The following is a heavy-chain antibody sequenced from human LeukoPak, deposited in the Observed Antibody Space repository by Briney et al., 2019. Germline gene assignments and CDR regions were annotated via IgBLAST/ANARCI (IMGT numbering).Heavy chain of an antibody. CDR1: GGSISSSNYY. J-gene: IGHJ2*01. V-gene: IGHV4-39*01. D-gene: IGHD3-3*01. Sequence: SETLSLTCTVSGGSISSSNYYWGWIRQPPGKGLEWIGSIYFGGSTYYNPSLKSRVTRSVDTSKNQFSLKLSSVTAADTAVYYCATKPAHGFWGGYYTWTWYFDLWGRGTLVTVSS. CDR3: ATKPAHGFWGGYYTWTWYFDL. CDR2: IYFGGST.